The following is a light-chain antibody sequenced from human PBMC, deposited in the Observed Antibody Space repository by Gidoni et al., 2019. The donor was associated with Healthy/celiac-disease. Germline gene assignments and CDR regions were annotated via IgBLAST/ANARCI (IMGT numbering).Light chain of an antibody. CDR2: DVS. Sequence: ALTPPAPVSGSPGHSITISCTGTSSDVGGYNYVSWYQQHPGKAPKLMIYDVSNRPSGVSNRFSGSKSGNTASLTISGLQAEDEADYYCSSYTSSSTLVFGGGTKLTVL. CDR1: SSDVGGYNY. V-gene: IGLV2-14*03. CDR3: SSYTSSSTLV. J-gene: IGLJ3*02.